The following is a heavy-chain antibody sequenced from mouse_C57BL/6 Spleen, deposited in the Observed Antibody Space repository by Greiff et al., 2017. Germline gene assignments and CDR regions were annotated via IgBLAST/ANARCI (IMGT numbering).Heavy chain of an antibody. CDR2: IYPGSGST. D-gene: IGHD1-1*01. J-gene: IGHJ1*03. Sequence: VQLQQPGAELVKPGASVKMSCKASGYTFTSYWITWVKQRPGQGLEWIGDIYPGSGSTNYNEKFKSKATLTVDTSSSTAYMQLSSLTSEDSAVYDCARWNYGSSLRYFDVWGTGTTVTVSS. CDR3: ARWNYGSSLRYFDV. V-gene: IGHV1-55*01. CDR1: GYTFTSYW.